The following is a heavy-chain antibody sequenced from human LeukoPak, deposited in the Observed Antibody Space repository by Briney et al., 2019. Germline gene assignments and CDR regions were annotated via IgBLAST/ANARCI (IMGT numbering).Heavy chain of an antibody. J-gene: IGHJ6*02. V-gene: IGHV5-51*01. Sequence: GESLKISCKGSGYSFTSYWIGWVRQMPGKGLEWMGIIYPGDSDTRYSPSFQGQVTISADKSISTAYLQWSSLKASDTAMYYCARCPQIYSSGWDVYYYYYGMDVWGQGTTVTVSS. CDR1: GYSFTSYW. CDR3: ARCPQIYSSGWDVYYYYYGMDV. CDR2: IYPGDSDT. D-gene: IGHD6-19*01.